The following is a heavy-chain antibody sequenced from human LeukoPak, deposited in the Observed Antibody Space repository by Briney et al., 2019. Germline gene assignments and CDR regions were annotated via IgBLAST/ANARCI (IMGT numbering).Heavy chain of an antibody. J-gene: IGHJ4*02. D-gene: IGHD3-3*01. V-gene: IGHV4-39*07. CDR3: ARVMEIFGVVIAYYFDY. CDR2: IYYSGST. Sequence: SETLSLTCSVSGGSISSYYWGWIRQPPGKGLEWIGSIYYSGSTYYNPSLKSRVTISVDTSKNQFSLKLSSVTAADTAVYYCARVMEIFGVVIAYYFDYWGQGTLVTVSS. CDR1: GGSISSYY.